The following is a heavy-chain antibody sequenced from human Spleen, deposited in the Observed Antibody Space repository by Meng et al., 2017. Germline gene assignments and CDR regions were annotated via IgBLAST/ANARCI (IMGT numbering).Heavy chain of an antibody. D-gene: IGHD4-17*01. CDR3: ARLWTVTSYSADWFDP. CDR2: ISHSGST. J-gene: IGHJ5*02. V-gene: IGHV4-34*01. CDR1: GGSFSGYS. Sequence: QVQLQQWAAGLLKPSETLSLTCDVYGGSFSGYSWSWIRQPPGKGLEWIGEISHSGSTNYSPSLKNRVTISLDTSKNQFSLNLRSVTAADTAVYYCARLWTVTSYSADWFDPWGQGTLVTVSS.